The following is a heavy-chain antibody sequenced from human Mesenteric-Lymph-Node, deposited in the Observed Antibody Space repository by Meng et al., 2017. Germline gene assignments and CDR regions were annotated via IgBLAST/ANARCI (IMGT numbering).Heavy chain of an antibody. Sequence: QVQLVQSGAEVRKPGASVKVSCQASGYTFTRHGITWVRQAPGQGLEWMGWISVYNGNTKCAEKFQGRVTMTTDTSTSTVYMEVRSLTSDDTAIYYCARDLKPEGIATEYLDYWGQGTMVTASS. V-gene: IGHV1-18*01. CDR3: ARDLKPEGIATEYLDY. CDR1: GYTFTRHG. CDR2: ISVYNGNT. J-gene: IGHJ4*02. D-gene: IGHD6-13*01.